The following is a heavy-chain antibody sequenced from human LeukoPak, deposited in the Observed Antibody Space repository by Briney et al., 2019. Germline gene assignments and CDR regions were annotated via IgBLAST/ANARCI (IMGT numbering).Heavy chain of an antibody. Sequence: SETLSLTCAVYGGSFSGYYWSWIRQPPGKGLEWIGEINHSGSTNYNPSLKSRVTISVDTSKNQFPLKLSSVTAADTAVYYCARGRLAARPRTNWFDPWGQGTLVTVSS. CDR3: ARGRLAARPRTNWFDP. V-gene: IGHV4-34*01. D-gene: IGHD6-6*01. CDR2: INHSGST. CDR1: GGSFSGYY. J-gene: IGHJ5*02.